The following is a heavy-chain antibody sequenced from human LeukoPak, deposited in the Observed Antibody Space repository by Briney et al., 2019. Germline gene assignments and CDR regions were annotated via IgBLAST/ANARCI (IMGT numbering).Heavy chain of an antibody. CDR3: ARAVHYSGTSDQYTGGWYYFDF. CDR1: GGSISSYY. V-gene: IGHV4-4*07. CDR2: MHTSGST. D-gene: IGHD3-10*01. J-gene: IGHJ4*02. Sequence: SETLSLTCSVSGGSISSYYWSWIRQPAGKGLEWIGRMHTSGSTNYNPSLKSRVTMSVDTSKNQFSLKLSSVTAADTAVYYCARAVHYSGTSDQYTGGWYYFDFWGQGTLVTVSS.